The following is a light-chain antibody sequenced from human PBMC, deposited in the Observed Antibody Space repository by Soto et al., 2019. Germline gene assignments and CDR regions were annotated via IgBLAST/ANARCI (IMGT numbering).Light chain of an antibody. CDR1: SGSIASNY. CDR2: EDN. J-gene: IGLJ3*02. CDR3: QSYHSNNPV. V-gene: IGLV6-57*02. Sequence: NFMLTQPHSVSESPGKTVTISCTGSSGSIASNYVQWYQQRPGSAPTTVIYEDNERPSGVPDRFSGSIDSSSNSASLTISGLKTEDEADYYGQSYHSNNPVFGGGTKVTVL.